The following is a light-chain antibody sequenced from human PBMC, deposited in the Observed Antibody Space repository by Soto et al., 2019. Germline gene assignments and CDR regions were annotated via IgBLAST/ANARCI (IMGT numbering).Light chain of an antibody. J-gene: IGKJ1*01. V-gene: IGKV3-15*01. CDR1: RSVRSN. Sequence: EIVMTQSPATLSVSPGERDTLSCKASRSVRSNLAWYQQKPGQAPRLLISGASTRATGITDRFSGSGSGTEFTLTINSLQSEDFAVYYCQQYNYWPGTFGQGTKVEIK. CDR3: QQYNYWPGT. CDR2: GAS.